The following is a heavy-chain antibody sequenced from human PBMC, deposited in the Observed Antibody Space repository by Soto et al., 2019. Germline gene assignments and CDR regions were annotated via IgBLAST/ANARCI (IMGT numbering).Heavy chain of an antibody. CDR3: AKDRGWSSADLEY. CDR2: MSYDGSSK. D-gene: IGHD6-19*01. Sequence: GGSLRLSCAASGFNFSSFGMHWVRQAPGKGLEWVALMSYDGSSKYYQDSLKGRFTISRDKSKNTLYLQMSSLRVEDTAVYYCAKDRGWSSADLEYWGQGTLVTVSS. J-gene: IGHJ4*02. CDR1: GFNFSSFG. V-gene: IGHV3-30*18.